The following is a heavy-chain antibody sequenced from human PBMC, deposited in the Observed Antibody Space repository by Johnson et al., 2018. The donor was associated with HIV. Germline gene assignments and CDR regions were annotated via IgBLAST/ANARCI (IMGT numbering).Heavy chain of an antibody. CDR2: ILSDGRES. CDR1: GFTFSSYW. D-gene: IGHD3-22*01. V-gene: IGHV3-7*01. Sequence: VQLVESGGGLVQPGGSLRLSCAASGFTFSSYWMTWVRQPPGKGLEWVAKILSDGRESYYVDSVKGRFTISRAHSKTPLYLPMNSLRAADTAVYFCARDRGYDAFDIWGQGTMVPVSS. J-gene: IGHJ3*02. CDR3: ARDRGYDAFDI.